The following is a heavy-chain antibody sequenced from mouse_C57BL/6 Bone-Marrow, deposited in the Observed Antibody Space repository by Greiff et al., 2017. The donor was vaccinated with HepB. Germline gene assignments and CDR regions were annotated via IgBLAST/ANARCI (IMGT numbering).Heavy chain of an antibody. D-gene: IGHD2-4*01. Sequence: VQLVESGPGLVQPSQSLSITCTVSGFSLTSYGVHWVRQSPGKGLEWLGVIWSGGSTDYNAAFISRLSISKDNSKSQVFFKMNSMQADDTAIYYCARKKSSDYDYDDCFAYWGQETLVTVSA. CDR1: GFSLTSYG. CDR3: ARKKSSDYDYDDCFAY. V-gene: IGHV2-2*01. J-gene: IGHJ3*01. CDR2: IWSGGST.